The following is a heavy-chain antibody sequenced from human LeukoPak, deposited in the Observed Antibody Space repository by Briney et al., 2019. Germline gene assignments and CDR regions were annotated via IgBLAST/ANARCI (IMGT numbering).Heavy chain of an antibody. CDR2: ISAYNGNT. D-gene: IGHD5-12*01. CDR1: GYTFTTYA. Sequence: ASVKVSCKASGYTFTTYALHWVRQAPGQRLQWMGWISAYNGNTNYAQKLQGRVTMTTDTSTSTAYMELRSLRSDDTAVYYCARTSGYDYAPFDYWGQGTLVTVSS. CDR3: ARTSGYDYAPFDY. V-gene: IGHV1-18*01. J-gene: IGHJ4*02.